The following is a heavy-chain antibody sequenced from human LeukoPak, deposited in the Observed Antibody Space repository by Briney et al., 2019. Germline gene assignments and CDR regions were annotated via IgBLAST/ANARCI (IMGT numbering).Heavy chain of an antibody. V-gene: IGHV3-7*05. J-gene: IGHJ4*02. CDR1: GFTFRYSW. CDR3: ARRLGYCSGGSCYAGTFEY. Sequence: PGGSLRLSCAASGFTFRYSWRSWVRQAPGKGLEWVANINQGGSETYYVDSVKGRFSISRDNAKNSVYLEMNSLRAEDTAVYYCARRLGYCSGGSCYAGTFEYWGQGTLVTVSS. CDR2: INQGGSET. D-gene: IGHD2-15*01.